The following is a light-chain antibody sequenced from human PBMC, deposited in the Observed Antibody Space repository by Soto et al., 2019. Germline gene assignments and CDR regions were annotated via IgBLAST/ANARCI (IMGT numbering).Light chain of an antibody. V-gene: IGLV2-14*03. J-gene: IGLJ1*01. CDR2: DVT. Sequence: QSALTQPAAVSGSPGQSITISCTGTSSDVGGYDYVSWFQQHPGKAPKLIIYDVTNRPSGVSDRFSGSKSGYTAALTISGLQAADEAEYYCSSHTSSRTSGLGTGTQLTVL. CDR3: SSHTSSRTSG. CDR1: SSDVGGYDY.